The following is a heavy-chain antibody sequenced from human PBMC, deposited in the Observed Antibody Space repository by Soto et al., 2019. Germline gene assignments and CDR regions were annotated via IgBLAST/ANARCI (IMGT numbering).Heavy chain of an antibody. J-gene: IGHJ6*02. CDR3: ARLPPHYGGHSNNYYYGMDV. D-gene: IGHD4-17*01. Sequence: GGSLRLSCAASGFTFSSYGMHWVRQAPGKGLEWVAVISYDGSKKSYADSVKGRFTISRDNSKNTLYLQMNSLRPEDTAVYFCARLPPHYGGHSNNYYYGMDVWGQGTTVTVS. V-gene: IGHV3-30*03. CDR1: GFTFSSYG. CDR2: ISYDGSKK.